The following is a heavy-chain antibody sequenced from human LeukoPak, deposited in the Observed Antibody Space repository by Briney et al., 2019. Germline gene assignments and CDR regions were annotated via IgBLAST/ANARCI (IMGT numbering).Heavy chain of an antibody. CDR3: ASLPLRWSDY. Sequence: GGSLRLSCAASGFTFSSYSMNWVRQAPGKGLEWVSYISSSGSPIYYADSVKGRFTISRDNAKNSLYLQMNSLRAEDTAVYYCASLPLRWSDYWGQGTLVTVSS. CDR1: GFTFSSYS. CDR2: ISSSGSPI. J-gene: IGHJ4*02. V-gene: IGHV3-48*04. D-gene: IGHD4-23*01.